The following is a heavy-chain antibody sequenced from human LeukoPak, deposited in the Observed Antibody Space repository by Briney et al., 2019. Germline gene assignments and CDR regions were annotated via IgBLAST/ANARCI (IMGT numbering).Heavy chain of an antibody. Sequence: GGSLRLSCAASGFSFSTYRMSWVRQAPGKGLEWVVNIKQGGSEKFYVDSAKGRFTISRDNAKNSLYLQMKSLRADDTAVYYCATNVGSSRPNFWGQGILVIVSS. J-gene: IGHJ4*02. D-gene: IGHD6-13*01. CDR2: IKQGGSEK. V-gene: IGHV3-7*02. CDR1: GFSFSTYR. CDR3: ATNVGSSRPNF.